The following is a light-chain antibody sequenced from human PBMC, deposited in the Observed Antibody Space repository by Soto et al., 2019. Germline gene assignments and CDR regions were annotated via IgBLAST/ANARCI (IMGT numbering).Light chain of an antibody. Sequence: QSALTQPASVSGSPGQSITISCTGTSSDVGGYNYVSWYQQYPGKAPKLMIYEVSKRPSGVSNRFSGSKSGNTASLTISGLQAEDEADYYCSSFTSTHTGVFGGGTKLTVL. CDR1: SSDVGGYNY. CDR3: SSFTSTHTGV. J-gene: IGLJ3*02. CDR2: EVS. V-gene: IGLV2-14*01.